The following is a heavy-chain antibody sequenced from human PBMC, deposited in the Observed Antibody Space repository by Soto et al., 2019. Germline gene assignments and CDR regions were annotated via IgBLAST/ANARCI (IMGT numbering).Heavy chain of an antibody. CDR3: AICPQNCITTSPCCLFFDY. J-gene: IGHJ4*02. V-gene: IGHV1-18*01. CDR1: GYIFVNYG. Sequence: ASVKVSCKASGYIFVNYGIAWVRQAPGQGLEWMGWISPYSGNTHYASKVQGRLTMTTDTSTSTAYMDLGSLTSDDTAVYYCAICPQNCITTSPCCLFFDYWGQGTLVTVSS. D-gene: IGHD2-2*01. CDR2: ISPYSGNT.